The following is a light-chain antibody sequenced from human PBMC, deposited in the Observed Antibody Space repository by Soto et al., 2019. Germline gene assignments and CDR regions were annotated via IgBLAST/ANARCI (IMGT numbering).Light chain of an antibody. J-gene: IGKJ1*01. Sequence: EIVLTQSPGTLSLSPGERATLSCRASQSVSGSYLAWYQQRPGQAPRLLIFGASSRATGIPDRFSGSGSGTVFTLTISRLEPEDFAVYYCQQYSASPRTFGQGTKLEIK. CDR2: GAS. CDR3: QQYSASPRT. V-gene: IGKV3-20*01. CDR1: QSVSGSY.